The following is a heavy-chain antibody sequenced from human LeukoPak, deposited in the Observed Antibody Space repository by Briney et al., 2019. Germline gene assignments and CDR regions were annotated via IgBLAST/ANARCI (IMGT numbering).Heavy chain of an antibody. D-gene: IGHD3-3*01. V-gene: IGHV4-59*01. CDR3: ARDRIVFGVVIPDV. J-gene: IGHJ6*04. CDR1: GGSISSYY. CDR2: IYYSGST. Sequence: SETLSLTCTVSGGSISSYYWSWIRQPPGKGLEWIGYIYYSGSTNYNPSLKSRVSISVDTSKNQFSLKLSSVTAADTAVYYCARDRIVFGVVIPDVWGKGTTSSVSS.